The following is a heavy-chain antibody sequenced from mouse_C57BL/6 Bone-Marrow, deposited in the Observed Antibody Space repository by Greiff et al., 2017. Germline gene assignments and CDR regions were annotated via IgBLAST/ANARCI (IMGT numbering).Heavy chain of an antibody. CDR2: ISDGGSYS. J-gene: IGHJ4*01. V-gene: IGHV5-4*03. D-gene: IGHD2-1*01. CDR3: ARSVTSHRGDY. CDR1: GFTFSSYA. Sequence: DVKLVESGGGLVKPGGSLKLSCAASGFTFSSYAMSWVRQTPEKRLEWVATISDGGSYSYYPDNVKGRFTVSRDNAKNNLYLQMSHLKSEDTAMYDGARSVTSHRGDYWGQGTSVTVSS.